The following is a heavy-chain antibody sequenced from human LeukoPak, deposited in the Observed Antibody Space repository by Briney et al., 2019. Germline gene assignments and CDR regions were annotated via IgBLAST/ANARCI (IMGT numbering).Heavy chain of an antibody. V-gene: IGHV3-66*01. J-gene: IGHJ4*02. CDR3: AREGVAFDY. CDR1: GFTVSNNY. D-gene: IGHD3-16*01. CDR2: IYSAGDT. Sequence: PGGSLRLSCVASGFTVSNNYMSWVRQAPGKGLEWVSLIYSAGDTYYADSVKGRFTISRDNSKNTVYLQMNSLRAEDTAVYYCAREGVAFDYWGQGTLVTVSS.